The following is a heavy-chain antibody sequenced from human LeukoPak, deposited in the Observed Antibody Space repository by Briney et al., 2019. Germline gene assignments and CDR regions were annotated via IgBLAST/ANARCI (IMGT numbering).Heavy chain of an antibody. CDR1: GFTFSSYE. V-gene: IGHV3-48*03. Sequence: GGSLRLSCAASGFTFSSYEMNWVRQAPGKGLEWVPYISSSGSTIYYADSVKGRFTISRDNAKNSLYLQMNSLRADDTAVYYCARDNSGYSYGPLNDYWGQGTLVTVSS. J-gene: IGHJ4*02. D-gene: IGHD5-18*01. CDR3: ARDNSGYSYGPLNDY. CDR2: ISSSGSTI.